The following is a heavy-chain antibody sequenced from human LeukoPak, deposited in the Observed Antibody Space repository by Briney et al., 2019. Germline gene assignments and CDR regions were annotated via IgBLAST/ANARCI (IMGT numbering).Heavy chain of an antibody. CDR1: GGSIIGYY. CDR2: AYSSGST. CDR3: ARGSPSTAAVTAS. J-gene: IGHJ5*01. V-gene: IGHV4-4*07. D-gene: IGHD6-13*01. Sequence: KPSETLSLTCTVSGGSIIGYYWSWIRQPAGKGLEWIGRAYSSGSTNYNPSFESRVTMSVATSKSQICLRLSSVTAADTDVYYCARGSPSTAAVTASWGQGTPVTVSS.